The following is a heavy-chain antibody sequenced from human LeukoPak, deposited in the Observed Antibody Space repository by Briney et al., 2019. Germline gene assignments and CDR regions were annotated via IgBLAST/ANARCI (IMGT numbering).Heavy chain of an antibody. CDR2: INPNSGGT. Sequence: AASMKVSCKASGYTFTGYYMHWVRQAPGQGLEWMGWINPNSGGTNYAQKFQGRVTMTRDTSISTAYMELSRLRSDDTAVYYCAIHPTYYYDSSGDYWGQGTLVTVSS. V-gene: IGHV1-2*02. CDR3: AIHPTYYYDSSGDY. CDR1: GYTFTGYY. J-gene: IGHJ4*02. D-gene: IGHD3-22*01.